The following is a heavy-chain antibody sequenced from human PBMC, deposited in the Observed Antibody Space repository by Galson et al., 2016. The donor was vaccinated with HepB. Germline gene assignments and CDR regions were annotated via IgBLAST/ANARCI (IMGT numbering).Heavy chain of an antibody. V-gene: IGHV3-21*01. CDR3: ARAPPGELPPFDY. J-gene: IGHJ4*01. Sequence: SLRLSCAASEFTFSTYSMNWVRQAPGKGLEWVSSISSRSSYKYYADSVKGRFTISRDNAKNSLYLQMNSLRAEDTAVYYCARAPPGELPPFDYWGRGTLVTVSS. CDR2: ISSRSSYK. CDR1: EFTFSTYS. D-gene: IGHD1-26*01.